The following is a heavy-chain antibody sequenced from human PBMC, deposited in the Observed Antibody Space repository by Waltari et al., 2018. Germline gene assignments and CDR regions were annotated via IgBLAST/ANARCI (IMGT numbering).Heavy chain of an antibody. V-gene: IGHV4-34*01. J-gene: IGHJ5*01. D-gene: IGHD3-16*01. CDR1: GGSFRGYY. Sequence: QVQIQQWGAGLLKSSETLSLTCAVYGGSFRGYYWSWFGQPPGKGLEWIGDIDYSGSTNYSPSLESRVTISVDTSKNQFSLRLTSVTGADTSVYYCARGRLRAGFDSWGHGTLVTVSS. CDR3: ARGRLRAGFDS. CDR2: IDYSGST.